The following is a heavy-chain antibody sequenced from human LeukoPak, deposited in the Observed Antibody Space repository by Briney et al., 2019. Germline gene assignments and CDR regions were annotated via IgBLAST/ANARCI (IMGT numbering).Heavy chain of an antibody. V-gene: IGHV1-3*01. J-gene: IGHJ4*02. CDR1: GYTFTSYV. D-gene: IGHD3-22*01. CDR2: INAGNGNT. CDR3: ARGRPFSSGYDY. Sequence: ASVKVSCKASGYTFTSYVMHWVRQAPGQRLEWMGWINAGNGNTKYTEKFQGRVTITRDTSATTAYMELRSLRSDDTAVYYCARGRPFSSGYDYWGQGTLVTVSS.